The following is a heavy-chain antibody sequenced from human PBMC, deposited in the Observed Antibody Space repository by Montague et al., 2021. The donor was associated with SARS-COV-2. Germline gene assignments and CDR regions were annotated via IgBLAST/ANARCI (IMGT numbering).Heavy chain of an antibody. CDR1: GGAVSSSSYD. CDR2: IYYSGST. CDR3: AREDRWNWFDP. Sequence: SETLSLTCTVSGGAVSSSSYDWDWIRHHPGKGLEWIVSIYYSGSTYYNPSLKSRVTISVDPSKNQFSLKLSSVTAADTAVYYCAREDRWNWFDPWGQGTLVIVSS. J-gene: IGHJ5*02. V-gene: IGHV4-39*07. D-gene: IGHD5-24*01.